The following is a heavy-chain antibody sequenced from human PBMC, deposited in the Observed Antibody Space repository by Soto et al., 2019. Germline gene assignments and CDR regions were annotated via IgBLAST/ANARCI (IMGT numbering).Heavy chain of an antibody. V-gene: IGHV1-69*13. CDR1: GGTFSSYA. CDR3: ARYSLAARTVLPPDY. Sequence: GASVKVSCKASGGTFSSYAISWVRQAPGQGLEWMGGNIPIFGTANYAQKFQGRVTITADESTSTAYMELSSLRSEDTAVYYCARYSLAARTVLPPDYWGQGTLVTVSS. D-gene: IGHD6-6*01. CDR2: NIPIFGTA. J-gene: IGHJ4*02.